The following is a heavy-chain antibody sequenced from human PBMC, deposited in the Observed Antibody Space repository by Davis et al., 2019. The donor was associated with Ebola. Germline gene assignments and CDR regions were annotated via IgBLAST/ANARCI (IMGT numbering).Heavy chain of an antibody. CDR2: IKPDGDEK. J-gene: IGHJ4*02. CDR1: GFTFAVYW. CDR3: AGDLDY. Sequence: PGGSLRLSCGASGFTFAVYWMTWVRQAPGKGLEWVATIKPDGDEKYYADSVKGRFTISRDNAKNSLYLQMNSLRAEDTAVYFCAGDLDYWGQGTLVTVSS. V-gene: IGHV3-7*01.